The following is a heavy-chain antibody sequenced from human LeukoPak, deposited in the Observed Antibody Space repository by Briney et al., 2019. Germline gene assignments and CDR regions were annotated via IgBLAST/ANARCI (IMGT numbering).Heavy chain of an antibody. Sequence: SETLSLTCSVSGDSINSYYWSWIRQPPGKGLEWIGSIYYSGSTYYNPSLKSRVTILVDTSKNQFSLKLSSVTAADTAVYYCARTQYCSRNSCYFGYFDYWGQGTLVTVSS. J-gene: IGHJ4*02. CDR3: ARTQYCSRNSCYFGYFDY. CDR1: GDSINSYY. V-gene: IGHV4-59*01. D-gene: IGHD2-2*01. CDR2: IYYSGST.